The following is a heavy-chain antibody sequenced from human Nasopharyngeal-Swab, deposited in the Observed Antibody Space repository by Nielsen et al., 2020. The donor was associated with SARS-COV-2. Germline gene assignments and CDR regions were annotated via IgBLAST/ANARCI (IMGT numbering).Heavy chain of an antibody. CDR2: ISYDGSNK. V-gene: IGHV3-30*03. CDR1: GFTFSSYG. CDR3: ARDLPRVGATTDTDY. Sequence: GESLKISCAASGFTFSSYGMHWVRQAPGKGLEWVAVISYDGSNKYYADSVKGRFTISRDNSKNTLYLQMNSLRAEDTAVYYCARDLPRVGATTDTDYWGQGTLVTVSS. D-gene: IGHD1-26*01. J-gene: IGHJ4*02.